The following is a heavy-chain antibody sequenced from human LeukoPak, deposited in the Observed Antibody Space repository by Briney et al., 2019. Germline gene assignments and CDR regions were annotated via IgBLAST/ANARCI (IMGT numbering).Heavy chain of an antibody. J-gene: IGHJ4*02. V-gene: IGHV3-53*04. CDR1: GFTVSSNY. D-gene: IGHD6-13*01. CDR2: IYSGGST. Sequence: PGGSLRLSCAASGFTVSSNYMSWVRQAPGKGLEWVSVIYSGGSTYYADSVKGRFTISRHNSKNTLYLQMNSLRAEDTAVYYCARVVLSRFSSSWYFDYWGQGTLVTVSS. CDR3: ARVVLSRFSSSWYFDY.